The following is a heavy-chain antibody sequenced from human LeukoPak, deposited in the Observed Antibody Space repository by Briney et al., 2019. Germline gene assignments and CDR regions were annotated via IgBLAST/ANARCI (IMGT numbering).Heavy chain of an antibody. D-gene: IGHD3-10*01. CDR3: ARGPLWFGELLCS. CDR2: INHSGST. J-gene: IGHJ5*02. V-gene: IGHV4-34*01. CDR1: GGSFSGYY. Sequence: SETLSLTCAVYGGSFSGYYWSWIRQPPGKGLEWIGEINHSGSTNYNPSLKSRVTISVDTSKNQFSLKLSSVTAADTAVYYCARGPLWFGELLCSWGQGTLVTVSS.